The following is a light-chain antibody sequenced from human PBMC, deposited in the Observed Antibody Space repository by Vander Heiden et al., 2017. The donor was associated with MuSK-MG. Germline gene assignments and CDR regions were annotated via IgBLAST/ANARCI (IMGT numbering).Light chain of an antibody. J-gene: IGKJ5*01. V-gene: IGKV3-11*01. CDR1: QSVSSY. Sequence: TVLTQSPATLSLSPGERATLSCRASQSVSSYLAWYQQKVGQAPRLLIYDASNRATGIPARFSGSGSGTDFTLTISSLEPEDFAVYYCQQRSNWPITFGQGTPMDIK. CDR2: DAS. CDR3: QQRSNWPIT.